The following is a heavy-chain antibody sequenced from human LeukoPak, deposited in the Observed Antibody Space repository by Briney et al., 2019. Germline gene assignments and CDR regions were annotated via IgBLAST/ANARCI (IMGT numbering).Heavy chain of an antibody. Sequence: PSETLSLTCTVSGGSISSSSYYWGWIRQPPGKGLEWIGSIYYSGSTYYNPSLKSRVTISVDTSKNQFSLKLSSVTAADTAVYYCARQDSSGYYPDFQHWGQGTLVTVSS. CDR1: GGSISSSSYY. J-gene: IGHJ1*01. D-gene: IGHD3-22*01. CDR3: ARQDSSGYYPDFQH. CDR2: IYYSGST. V-gene: IGHV4-39*01.